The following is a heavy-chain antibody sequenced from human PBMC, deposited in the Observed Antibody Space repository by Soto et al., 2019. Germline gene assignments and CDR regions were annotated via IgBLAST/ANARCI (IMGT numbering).Heavy chain of an antibody. D-gene: IGHD1-1*01. Sequence: GGSLRLSCAASGFTFSSYAMHWVRQAPGKGLEWVAVISYDGSNKYYADSVKGRFTISRDNSKNTLYLQMNSLRAEDTAVYYCTRGGEGTDYFDYWGQGTLVTVSS. CDR1: GFTFSSYA. CDR2: ISYDGSNK. CDR3: TRGGEGTDYFDY. V-gene: IGHV3-30-3*01. J-gene: IGHJ4*02.